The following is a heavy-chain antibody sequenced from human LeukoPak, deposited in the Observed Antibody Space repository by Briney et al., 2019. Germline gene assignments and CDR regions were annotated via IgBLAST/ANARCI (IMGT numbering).Heavy chain of an antibody. Sequence: SETLSLTCTVSGGSISSSSYYWGWIRQPPGKGLEWIGSIYYSGSTYYNPSLKSRVTISVDTSKNQFSLKLSSVTAADTAVYYCARLAVGATSPYFDYWGQGTLVTVSS. J-gene: IGHJ4*02. D-gene: IGHD1-26*01. CDR1: GGSISSSSYY. CDR2: IYYSGST. CDR3: ARLAVGATSPYFDY. V-gene: IGHV4-39*01.